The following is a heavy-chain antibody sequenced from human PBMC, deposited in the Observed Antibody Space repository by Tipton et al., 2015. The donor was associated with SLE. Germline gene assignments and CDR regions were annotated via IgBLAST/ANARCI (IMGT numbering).Heavy chain of an antibody. CDR2: IYYSGTT. D-gene: IGHD6-13*01. V-gene: IGHV4-31*03. CDR3: ARGGSSTWYESYYYYYMDV. J-gene: IGHJ6*03. Sequence: TLSLTCTVSGGSISSGGYYWSWIRQHPGKGLEWIGYIYYSGTTYYNPSLKSRVTISVDTSKNQFSLKLSSVTAADTAVYYCARGGSSTWYESYYYYYMDVWGKGTTVTVSS. CDR1: GGSISSGGYY.